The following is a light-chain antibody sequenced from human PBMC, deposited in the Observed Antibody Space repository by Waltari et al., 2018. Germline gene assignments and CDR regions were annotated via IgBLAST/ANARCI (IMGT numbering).Light chain of an antibody. CDR1: CGPRSSA. CDR3: QTWGTVIQV. V-gene: IGLV4-69*01. Sequence: QLALTHSPSASASLGASVKFTCTLSCGPRSSAIPWRPQQPAKGPRYLMKIKSDGSHKKGDGIPDLFSGSSSGPERYLTISSLQSKDEADYFCQTWGTVIQVFGGGTKLTFL. CDR2: IKSDGSH. J-gene: IGLJ2*01.